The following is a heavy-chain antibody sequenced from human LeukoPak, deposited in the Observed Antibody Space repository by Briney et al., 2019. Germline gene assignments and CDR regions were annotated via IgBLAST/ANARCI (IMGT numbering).Heavy chain of an antibody. Sequence: PSETLSLTXTISGDSISSSSYYWGWISQPPGKGLEWIGDIYYRGSTYYNPSLKSRVSISIDTSNNQFSLTLNSVTAADTALYFCARRRYYDSTGYLDWGQGTLVTVSS. CDR2: IYYRGST. CDR1: GDSISSSSYY. J-gene: IGHJ1*01. D-gene: IGHD3-22*01. CDR3: ARRRYYDSTGYLD. V-gene: IGHV4-39*01.